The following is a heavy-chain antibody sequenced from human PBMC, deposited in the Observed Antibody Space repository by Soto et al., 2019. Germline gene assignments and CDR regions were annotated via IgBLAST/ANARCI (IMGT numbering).Heavy chain of an antibody. V-gene: IGHV1-2*02. J-gene: IGHJ4*02. CDR3: ASGRYSYGYFFEY. CDR2: INPNSGGT. CDR1: LLTLTLNY. Sequence: ASLPVSCQASLLTLTLNYLHWVRQAHSNGLEWMGWINPNSGGTNYTQKFRGRVTMTGDTSITTAYLELGRLRSNDTAVYYCASGRYSYGYFFEYWGQGTLVTVSS. D-gene: IGHD5-18*01.